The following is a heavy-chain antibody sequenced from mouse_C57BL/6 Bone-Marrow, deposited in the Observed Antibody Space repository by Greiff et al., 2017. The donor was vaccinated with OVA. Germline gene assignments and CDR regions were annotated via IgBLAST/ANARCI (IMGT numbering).Heavy chain of an antibody. Sequence: VQLQQSGAELVMPGASVKLSCKASGYTFTSYWMHWVKQRPGQGLEWIGEIDPSDSYTNYNQKFKGKSTLTVDKSSSTAYMQLSSLTSEDSAVYYCARWELGYYFDYWGQGTTLTVSS. V-gene: IGHV1-69*01. D-gene: IGHD4-1*01. CDR1: GYTFTSYW. J-gene: IGHJ2*01. CDR2: IDPSDSYT. CDR3: ARWELGYYFDY.